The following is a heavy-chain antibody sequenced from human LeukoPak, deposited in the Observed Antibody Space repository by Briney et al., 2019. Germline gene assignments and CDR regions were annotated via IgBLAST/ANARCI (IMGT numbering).Heavy chain of an antibody. V-gene: IGHV3-74*01. D-gene: IGHD4-17*01. CDR3: ARDSDYGDYGADY. CDR1: GFTFSSYW. CDR2: INSDGSST. Sequence: GGSLRLSCAASGFTFSSYWMHWVRQAPGKGLVWVSRINSDGSSTSYADSVKGRFTISRDNAKNTLYLQMNSLRAEDAAVYYCARDSDYGDYGADYWGQGTLVTVSS. J-gene: IGHJ4*02.